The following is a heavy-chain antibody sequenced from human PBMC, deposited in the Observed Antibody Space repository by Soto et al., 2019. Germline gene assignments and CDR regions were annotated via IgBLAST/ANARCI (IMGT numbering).Heavy chain of an antibody. V-gene: IGHV4-31*03. CDR3: AREHSFGRFDY. Sequence: QVQLQESGPGLVKSSQTLSLTCTVSGGSINSGGYYWSWIRQHPGKGLEWIGYIYYRGSPYYNPSLKSRVTVSVDSSKNPFSLKLNSVSAADTAVYYCAREHSFGRFDYWGQGTLVTVSS. J-gene: IGHJ4*02. D-gene: IGHD5-18*01. CDR1: GGSINSGGYY. CDR2: IYYRGSP.